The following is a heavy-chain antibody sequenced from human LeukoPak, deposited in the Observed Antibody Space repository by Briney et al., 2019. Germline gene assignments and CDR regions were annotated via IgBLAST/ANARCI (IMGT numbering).Heavy chain of an antibody. J-gene: IGHJ4*02. V-gene: IGHV3-7*01. CDR2: IKQDGSEK. D-gene: IGHD5-12*01. CDR1: GFTFSSYW. CDR3: TRDPTTLDGAKILATDH. Sequence: GGSLRLSCAASGFTFSSYWMSWVRQAPGKGLEWVANIKQDGSEKYYVDSVKGRFTISRDNAKNSLYLQMNSLRAEDTAVYYCTRDPTTLDGAKILATDHWGQGTLVTVSS.